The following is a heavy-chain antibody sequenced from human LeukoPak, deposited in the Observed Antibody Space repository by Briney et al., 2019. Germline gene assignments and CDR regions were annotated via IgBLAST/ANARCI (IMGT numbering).Heavy chain of an antibody. CDR1: GLTFSGYA. V-gene: IGHV3-30-3*01. J-gene: IGHJ4*02. CDR3: ARGPPPDY. CDR2: ISYDGSNK. Sequence: GGSLRLSCAASGLTFSGYAMYWVRQAPGKGLEWVAVISYDGSNKYYADSVKGRFTISRDNSKNTLYLQMNSLRTEDTAVYYCARGPPPDYWGQGTLVTVSS.